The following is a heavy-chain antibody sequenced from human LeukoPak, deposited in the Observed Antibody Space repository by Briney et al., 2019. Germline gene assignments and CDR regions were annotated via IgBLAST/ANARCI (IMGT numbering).Heavy chain of an antibody. CDR1: GFTFSDYW. J-gene: IGHJ4*03. CDR3: TRASGFYRHFDS. V-gene: IGHV3-7*04. D-gene: IGHD1-26*01. CDR2: IKKDGSDI. Sequence: TGGSLRLSCTASGFTFSDYWMSWVRQAPGERLECVASIKKDGSDIRYADFVKGRFTLSRDNAKNSLYLQMSALRAEDTAAYFCTRASGFYRHFDSWGLGTLVTVSP.